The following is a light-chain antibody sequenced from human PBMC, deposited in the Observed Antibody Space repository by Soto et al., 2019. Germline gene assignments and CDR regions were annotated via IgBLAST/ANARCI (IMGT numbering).Light chain of an antibody. J-gene: IGKJ4*01. CDR3: QQSYSTPT. V-gene: IGKV1-39*01. CDR2: AAS. Sequence: IQMTQSPSSLSASVGDRVTITCRASQTIAKYLNWYQHKPGKAPKLLIYAASILQSGVPSRFSGSGSGTDFILTISSLQPEDFATYFCQQSYSTPTFGGGTKVDIK. CDR1: QTIAKY.